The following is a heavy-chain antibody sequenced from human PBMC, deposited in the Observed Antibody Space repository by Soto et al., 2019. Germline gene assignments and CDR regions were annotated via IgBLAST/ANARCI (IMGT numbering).Heavy chain of an antibody. J-gene: IGHJ4*02. Sequence: PSDTLSLTCAVYGGSFSGYYWSWIRQPPGKGLEWIGEINHSGSTNYNPSLKSRVTISVDTSKNQFSLKLSSVTAADTAVYYCARTTVTPEYYFDYWGQGTLVTVSS. CDR2: INHSGST. CDR3: ARTTVTPEYYFDY. CDR1: GGSFSGYY. D-gene: IGHD4-17*01. V-gene: IGHV4-34*01.